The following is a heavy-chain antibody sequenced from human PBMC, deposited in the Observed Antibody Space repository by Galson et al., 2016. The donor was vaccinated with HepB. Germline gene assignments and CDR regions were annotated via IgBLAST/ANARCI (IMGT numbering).Heavy chain of an antibody. V-gene: IGHV3-15*01. CDR1: GFTFKNAY. D-gene: IGHD3-10*02. CDR2: IKNKADGETT. CDR3: TTRFIDVQLNWIDP. J-gene: IGHJ5*02. Sequence: SLRLSCAASGFTFKNAYMSWVRQAPGKGLEWIGLIKNKADGETTDYAAPVKGRFTISRDDSKNTLYLQMSSLKTEDTAVYYCTTRFIDVQLNWIDPWGQGTLVTVSS.